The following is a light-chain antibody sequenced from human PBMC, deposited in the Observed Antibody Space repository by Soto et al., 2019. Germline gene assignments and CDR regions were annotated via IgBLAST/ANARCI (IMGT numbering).Light chain of an antibody. V-gene: IGLV2-14*01. Sequence: SVLTQPAPVSGSPGQSITISCTGTSSDVGGYNYVSWYQQHPGKAPKLMIYDVSNRPSGVSNRFSGSKSGNTASLSISGLQAEDEADYYCSSYTSSSTRVFGTGTKVTVL. J-gene: IGLJ1*01. CDR2: DVS. CDR3: SSYTSSSTRV. CDR1: SSDVGGYNY.